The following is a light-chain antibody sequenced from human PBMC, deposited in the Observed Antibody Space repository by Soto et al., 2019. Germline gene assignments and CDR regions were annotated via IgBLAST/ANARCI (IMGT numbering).Light chain of an antibody. CDR3: ASWEDSLNGWV. CDR2: SDG. CDR1: SSNVGSNT. V-gene: IGLV1-44*01. J-gene: IGLJ3*02. Sequence: QSVLTQPPSASGTPGQRVTISCSGSSSNVGSNTVSWYQQLPGTAPKVLIYSDGQRHSGVPDRFSGSRSGSSASLAISGLQSGDEGDYYCASWEDSLNGWVIGGGTKLTVL.